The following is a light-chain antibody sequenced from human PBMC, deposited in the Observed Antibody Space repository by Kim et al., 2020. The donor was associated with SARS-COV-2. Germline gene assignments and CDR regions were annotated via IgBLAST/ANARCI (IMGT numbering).Light chain of an antibody. J-gene: IGKJ1*01. V-gene: IGKV3-15*01. CDR3: QQYNNWPRT. CDR2: GAA. Sequence: MSPGERATLSCRDSQSVGSNLVWYQHKLGQSPRLLIYGAATRATGIPPRFSGSGSGTEFTLTISSLQSEDFAVYYCQQYNNWPRTFGQGTKVDIK. CDR1: QSVGSN.